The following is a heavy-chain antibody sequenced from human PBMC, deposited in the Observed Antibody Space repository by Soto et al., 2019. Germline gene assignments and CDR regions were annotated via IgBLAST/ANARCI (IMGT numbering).Heavy chain of an antibody. CDR3: ARLDYSDYARFDY. CDR2: MNPNRGNT. D-gene: IGHD4-17*01. V-gene: IGHV1-8*01. Sequence: QVQLVQSGAEVKKSGASVKVSCKASGYTFTSHDINWVRQATGQGLEWMGWMNPNRGNTGYAQKFQGRVTMTTNTSISTAYMELSSLRSEDTAVYYCARLDYSDYARFDYWGQGTLVTVSS. CDR1: GYTFTSHD. J-gene: IGHJ4*02.